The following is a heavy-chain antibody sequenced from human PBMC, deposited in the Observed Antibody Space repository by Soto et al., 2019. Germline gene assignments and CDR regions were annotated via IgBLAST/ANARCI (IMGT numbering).Heavy chain of an antibody. D-gene: IGHD3-22*01. Sequence: ASVKVSCKVSGYSLTELSMHWVRQAPGKGLEWMGSFDPEDAETIYAQKFQGRVTMSEDTSTGTAFMELRSLRSEDTAIYYCATGNLDQYHSSSYYFYWGQGTLVTVSS. CDR1: GYSLTELS. CDR3: ATGNLDQYHSSSYYFY. J-gene: IGHJ4*02. V-gene: IGHV1-24*01. CDR2: FDPEDAET.